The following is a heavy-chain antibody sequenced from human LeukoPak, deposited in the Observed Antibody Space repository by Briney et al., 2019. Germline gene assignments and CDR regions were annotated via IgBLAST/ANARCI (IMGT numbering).Heavy chain of an antibody. CDR3: ARGLLVRGENWFDP. CDR1: ARSISSTY. Sequence: PSETLSLTCTVSARSISSTYWSWIRQPAGKGLEWIGRIYSSGSTNYNPSLESRVTMSVDTSKNQFSLELSSVTAADTAVYYCARGLLVRGENWFDPWGQGTLVTVSS. V-gene: IGHV4-4*07. D-gene: IGHD3-10*01. CDR2: IYSSGST. J-gene: IGHJ5*02.